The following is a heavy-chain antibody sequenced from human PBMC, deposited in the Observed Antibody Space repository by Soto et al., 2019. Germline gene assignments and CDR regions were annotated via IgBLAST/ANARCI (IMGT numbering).Heavy chain of an antibody. CDR1: GYSVSSTGAT. J-gene: IGHJ4*02. V-gene: IGHV6-1*01. D-gene: IGHD3-22*01. CDR2: TYYRSKWYN. Sequence: SQTLSLTCAISGYSVSSTGATWNWIRQSPSRGLEWLGRTYYRSKWYNDYAVSVKSRITINPDTSKHQFSLQLNSVTPEDTAVYYCARGHYYDSSGYYFGSWGQGTLVTVYS. CDR3: ARGHYYDSSGYYFGS.